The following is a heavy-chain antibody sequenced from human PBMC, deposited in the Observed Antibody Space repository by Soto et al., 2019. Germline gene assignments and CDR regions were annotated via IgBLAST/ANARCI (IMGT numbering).Heavy chain of an antibody. CDR3: VREAYMGYEHAMNH. D-gene: IGHD5-12*01. V-gene: IGHV4-59*01. CDR2: NYHSGTT. J-gene: IGHJ5*02. Sequence: SETLSLTCAVSGVTISTYYWSWIRQPPGKGLEWIGYNYHSGTTNYNPSLKSRVTISVDTSKNQFSRGRPSVTGADTAIYYCVREAYMGYEHAMNHWGQGTLFTVSS. CDR1: GVTISTYY.